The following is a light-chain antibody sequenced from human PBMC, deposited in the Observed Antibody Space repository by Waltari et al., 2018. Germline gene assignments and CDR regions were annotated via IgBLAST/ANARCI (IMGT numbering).Light chain of an antibody. CDR2: GPS. CDR3: QQFHKWPPT. J-gene: IGKJ1*01. V-gene: IGKV3-15*01. Sequence: EIVMTQSPVTLSVSPGERATLSFTASQSLVSNLAWYQQKPGQAPRLLIYGPSSRATGIPARFSGRGSGTYFTLTISSLQSEDFAVYYCQQFHKWPPTFGQGTTVEV. CDR1: QSLVSN.